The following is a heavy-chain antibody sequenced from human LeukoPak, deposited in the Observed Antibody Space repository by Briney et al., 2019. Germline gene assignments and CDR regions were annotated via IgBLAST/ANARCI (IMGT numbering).Heavy chain of an antibody. CDR1: GGSISSSHW. V-gene: IGHV4-4*02. CDR3: AGDAATGRDY. Sequence: SETLSLTCTVSGGSISSSHWWSWVRQPPGKGLEWIGEIYHSGSTNYNPSLKSRVTMSVDKSKNQFSLKLSSVTAADTAVYYCAGDAATGRDYWGQGTLVTVSS. D-gene: IGHD6-13*01. J-gene: IGHJ4*02. CDR2: IYHSGST.